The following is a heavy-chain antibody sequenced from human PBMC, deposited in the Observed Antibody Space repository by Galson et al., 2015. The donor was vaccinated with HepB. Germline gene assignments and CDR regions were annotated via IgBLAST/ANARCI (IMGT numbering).Heavy chain of an antibody. CDR3: AKKGDSSGWYDDY. Sequence: SLRLSCAASGFTFSSYAMSWVRQAPGKGLEWVSAISGSGGSTYYADSVKGRFTISRDNSKNTLYLQMNSLRAEDTAVYYCAKKGDSSGWYDDYWGQGTLVTVSS. J-gene: IGHJ4*02. V-gene: IGHV3-23*01. D-gene: IGHD6-19*01. CDR2: ISGSGGST. CDR1: GFTFSSYA.